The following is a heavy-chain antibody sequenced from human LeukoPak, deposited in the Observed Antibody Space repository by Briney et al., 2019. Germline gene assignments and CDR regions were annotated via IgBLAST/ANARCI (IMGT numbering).Heavy chain of an antibody. CDR2: IYYSGIT. V-gene: IGHV4-59*11. D-gene: IGHD1-26*01. CDR3: ARDQSGAYIFDY. Sequence: SETLSLTCTVSGGSISSHYWSWSRQFPGKGLEWIRSIYYSGITSYNPSLKSRVTLSVHTSKNQFSLRLSSVAAADTAVYYCARDQSGAYIFDYWGQGTLVTVSS. CDR1: GGSISSHY. J-gene: IGHJ4*02.